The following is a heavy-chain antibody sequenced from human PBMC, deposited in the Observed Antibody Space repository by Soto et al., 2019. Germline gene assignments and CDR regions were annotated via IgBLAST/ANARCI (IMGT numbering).Heavy chain of an antibody. J-gene: IGHJ6*02. CDR2: IYYSGST. CDR1: GGSISSGGYY. Sequence: PSETLSLTCTVSGGSISSGGYYWSWIRQHPGKGLEWIGYIYYSGSTYYNPSLKSRVTISVDTSKNQFSLKLSSVTAADTAVYYCARERLVRDYYYGMDVWGQGTTVTVSS. CDR3: ARERLVRDYYYGMDV. V-gene: IGHV4-31*03. D-gene: IGHD3-3*01.